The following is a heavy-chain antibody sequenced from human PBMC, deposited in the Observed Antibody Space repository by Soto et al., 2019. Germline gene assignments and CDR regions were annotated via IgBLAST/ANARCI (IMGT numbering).Heavy chain of an antibody. D-gene: IGHD3-16*02. CDR2: IYYSGST. J-gene: IGHJ4*02. V-gene: IGHV4-30-4*01. CDR1: GGSISSGDYY. Sequence: QVQLQESGPGLVKPSQTLSLTCTVSGGSISSGDYYWSWIRQPPGKGLEWIGYIYYSGSTYYNPSLKSRVTIPVDTSKNQCSLKLSSVTAADTAVYYCASLMITFGGVIVSDYWGQGTLVTVSS. CDR3: ASLMITFGGVIVSDY.